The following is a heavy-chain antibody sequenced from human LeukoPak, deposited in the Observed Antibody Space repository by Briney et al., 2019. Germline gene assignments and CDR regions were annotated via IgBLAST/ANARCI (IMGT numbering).Heavy chain of an antibody. V-gene: IGHV1-69*04. Sequence: GSSVKVSCKASGGTFSSYAISWVRQAPGQGLEWMGRIIPILGIANYAQKFQGRVTITADKSTSTAYMELSSLRSEDTAVYYCASRGGSGEKSNDAFDIWGQGTMVTVSS. CDR2: IIPILGIA. J-gene: IGHJ3*02. CDR3: ASRGGSGEKSNDAFDI. CDR1: GGTFSSYA. D-gene: IGHD3-10*01.